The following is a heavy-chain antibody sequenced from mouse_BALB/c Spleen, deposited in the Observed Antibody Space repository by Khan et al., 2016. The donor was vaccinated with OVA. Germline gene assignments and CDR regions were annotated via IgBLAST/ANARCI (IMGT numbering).Heavy chain of an antibody. CDR3: ARDYWFVY. V-gene: IGHV5-6-5*01. CDR1: GFTFSNYG. J-gene: IGHJ3*01. CDR2: ISSGDNT. Sequence: EVQGVESGGGLVKPGGSLKVSCAASGFTFSNYGMSWVRQTPEKRMEWVASISSGDNTYYIDSVKGRFTISRDNVRNILYLQMSSLRSEDTAMYYCARDYWFVYWGQGTLVTVSA.